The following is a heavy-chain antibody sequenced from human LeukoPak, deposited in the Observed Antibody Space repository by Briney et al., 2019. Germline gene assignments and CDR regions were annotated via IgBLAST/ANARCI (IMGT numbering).Heavy chain of an antibody. Sequence: SETLSLTCTVSGGSIRSNSHYWSWIRQPPGKGLEWIGSIYYSGSTYYNASLQSRVTISVDTSNNQFSLKLNSVTAADTAVYYCARLRSTSHDAFDIWGQGTMVTVSS. D-gene: IGHD2-2*01. CDR1: GGSIRSNSHY. CDR3: ARLRSTSHDAFDI. V-gene: IGHV4-39*01. CDR2: IYYSGST. J-gene: IGHJ3*02.